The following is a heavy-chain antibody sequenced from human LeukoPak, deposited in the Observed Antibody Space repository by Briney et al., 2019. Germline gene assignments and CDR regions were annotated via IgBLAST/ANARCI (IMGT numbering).Heavy chain of an antibody. Sequence: GGSLRLSCAASGFTFSSYSMNWVRQAPGKGLEWVSSISSSSSYTYYADSVKGRFTISRDNAKNSLYLQMNSLRAEDTAVYYCARLYSSSSGKAFDIWGQGTMVTVSS. CDR3: ARLYSSSSGKAFDI. J-gene: IGHJ3*02. CDR1: GFTFSSYS. CDR2: ISSSSSYT. V-gene: IGHV3-21*01. D-gene: IGHD6-6*01.